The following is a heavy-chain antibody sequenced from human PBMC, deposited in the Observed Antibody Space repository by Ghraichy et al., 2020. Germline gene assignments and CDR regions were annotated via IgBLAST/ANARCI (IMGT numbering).Heavy chain of an antibody. Sequence: GGSLRLSCAASGFTFSSYAMSWVRQAPGKGLEWVSAISGSGGSTYYADSVKGRFTISRDNSKNTLYLQMNSLRAEDTAVYYCAKDDEGGEGTYYFDYWGQGTLVTVSS. J-gene: IGHJ4*02. CDR1: GFTFSSYA. CDR3: AKDDEGGEGTYYFDY. CDR2: ISGSGGST. V-gene: IGHV3-23*01. D-gene: IGHD3-10*01.